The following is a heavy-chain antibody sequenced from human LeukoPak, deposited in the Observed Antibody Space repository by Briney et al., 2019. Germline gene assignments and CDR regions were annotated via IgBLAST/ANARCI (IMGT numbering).Heavy chain of an antibody. J-gene: IGHJ4*02. CDR1: GGSISSGNYY. D-gene: IGHD3-10*01. Sequence: SETLSLTCTVSGGSISSGNYYWSWIRQPPGKGLEWIGYVYYSGSTYYNPSLKSRVIISVDTSKNQFSLKLSSVTAADTAVYYCVRVIYGSGSYSVDYWGQGTLVTVSS. CDR3: VRVIYGSGSYSVDY. CDR2: VYYSGST. V-gene: IGHV4-30-4*01.